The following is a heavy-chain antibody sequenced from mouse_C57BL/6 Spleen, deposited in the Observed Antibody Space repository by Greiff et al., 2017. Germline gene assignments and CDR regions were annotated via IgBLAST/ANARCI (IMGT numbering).Heavy chain of an antibody. CDR3: ARGGNYPYYYAMDY. D-gene: IGHD2-1*01. V-gene: IGHV5-17*01. CDR2: ISSCSSTI. J-gene: IGHJ4*01. Sequence: EVQRVESGGGLVKPGGSLKLSCAASGFTFSDYGMHWVRQAPEKGLEWVAYISSCSSTIYYADTVKGRFTISRDNAKNTLFLQMTSLRSEETAMYYGARGGNYPYYYAMDYWGQGTSVTVSS. CDR1: GFTFSDYG.